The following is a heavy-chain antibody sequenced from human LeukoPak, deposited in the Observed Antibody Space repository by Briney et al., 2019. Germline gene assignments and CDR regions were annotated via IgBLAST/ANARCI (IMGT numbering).Heavy chain of an antibody. Sequence: GGSLRLSCEASGYTFSSYSMHWVRQAPGQRLEWISSISSSSSYTYYADSVKGRFTISRDNAKNSLYLQMNSLRAEDTAVYYCARGYYGDYGRWFDPWGQGTLVTVSS. J-gene: IGHJ5*02. CDR1: GYTFSSYS. D-gene: IGHD4-17*01. CDR3: ARGYYGDYGRWFDP. CDR2: ISSSSSYT. V-gene: IGHV3-21*01.